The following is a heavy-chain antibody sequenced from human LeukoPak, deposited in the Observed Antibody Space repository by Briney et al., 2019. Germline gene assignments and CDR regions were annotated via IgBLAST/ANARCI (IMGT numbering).Heavy chain of an antibody. CDR1: GYTFTSYF. CDR2: INPSGGST. CDR3: ARDSADYGDYDY. J-gene: IGHJ4*02. D-gene: IGHD4-17*01. Sequence: ASVKVSCTASGYTFTSYFMHWVRQAPGQGLDWMGIINPSGGSTSYAQKFQGRVTMTRDTSTSTVYMELSSLRSEDTAVYYCARDSADYGDYDYWGQGTLVTVSS. V-gene: IGHV1-46*01.